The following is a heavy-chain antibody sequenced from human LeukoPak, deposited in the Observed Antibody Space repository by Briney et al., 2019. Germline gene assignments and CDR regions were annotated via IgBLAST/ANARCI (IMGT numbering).Heavy chain of an antibody. J-gene: IGHJ4*02. CDR3: ARVAFGGVIAPPGY. D-gene: IGHD3-16*02. CDR2: INHSGST. V-gene: IGHV4-34*01. Sequence: SETLSLTCAVYGGSFSGYYWSWIRQPPGKGLEWIGEINHSGSTNYNPSLKSRVTISVDTSKNQFSLKLSSVTAADTAVYYCARVAFGGVIAPPGYWGQGTLVTVSS. CDR1: GGSFSGYY.